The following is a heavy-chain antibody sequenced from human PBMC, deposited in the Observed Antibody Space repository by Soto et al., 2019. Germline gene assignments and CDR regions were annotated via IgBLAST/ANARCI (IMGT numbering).Heavy chain of an antibody. CDR1: GYTFTGYY. Sequence: QVQLVQSGAEVKKPGASVKVSCKASGYTFTGYYMHWVRQAPGQGLEGMGWINPNSGGTNYAQKFQGRVTMTRDTSISTAYMALSRLRSDDTAVYYCARARYYGSGSLDAFDIWGQGTMVTVSS. J-gene: IGHJ3*02. CDR2: INPNSGGT. D-gene: IGHD3-10*01. CDR3: ARARYYGSGSLDAFDI. V-gene: IGHV1-2*02.